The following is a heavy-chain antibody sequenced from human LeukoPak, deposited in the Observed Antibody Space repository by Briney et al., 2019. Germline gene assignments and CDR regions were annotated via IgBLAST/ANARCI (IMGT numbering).Heavy chain of an antibody. CDR2: IYISGSA. D-gene: IGHD1-26*01. J-gene: IGHJ3*02. CDR3: ARPYSGSYVAPNANAFDI. CDR1: GGSISSSSYS. Sequence: SQTLSLTCTVSGGSISSSSYSWGWIRQPPGKGLGWVGSIYISGSAYYIPSLKSRVTISVDTSKNQFSLKLSSVTAADTAVYYCARPYSGSYVAPNANAFDIWGQGTMVTVSS. V-gene: IGHV4-39*01.